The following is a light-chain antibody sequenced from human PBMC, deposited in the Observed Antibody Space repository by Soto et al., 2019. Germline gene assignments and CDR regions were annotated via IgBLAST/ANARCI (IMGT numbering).Light chain of an antibody. CDR2: DVS. V-gene: IGLV2-14*03. CDR1: SSDVGGYNY. CDR3: SSYTSSSTRV. Sequence: QSALTQPASVSGSPGQSITISCTGTSSDVGGYNYVSWYQQHPGKAPKLMIYDVSNRPSGVSNRFSGSKSGNTASLKISGLQAADEADYYCSSYTSSSTRVFGTGTKVTVL. J-gene: IGLJ1*01.